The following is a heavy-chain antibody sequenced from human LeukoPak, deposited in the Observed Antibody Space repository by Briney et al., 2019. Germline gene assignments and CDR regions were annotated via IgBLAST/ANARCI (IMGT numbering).Heavy chain of an antibody. CDR2: IKQDGSEK. CDR3: ARDYYDYGDYGDY. D-gene: IGHD4-17*01. V-gene: IGHV3-7*01. CDR1: GFTFSSYW. J-gene: IGHJ4*02. Sequence: SLRLSCAASGFTFSSYWMSWVRQAPGKGLEWVANIKQDGSEKYYVDSVKGRFTISRDNAKNSLYLQMNSLRAEDTAVYYCARDYYDYGDYGDYWGQGTLVTVSS.